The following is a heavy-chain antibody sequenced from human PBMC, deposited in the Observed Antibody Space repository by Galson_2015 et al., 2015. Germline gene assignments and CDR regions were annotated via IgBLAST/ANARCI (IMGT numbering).Heavy chain of an antibody. V-gene: IGHV3-23*01. Sequence: SLRLSCAASGFTFSSYAMSWVRQAPGKGLEWVSTIINSGGSTCYADSVKGRFTISRDNSKNTLSLQMNSLRAEDTAVYYCAKDREYCTSSSCYHHFDFWGQGTLVTVSS. CDR1: GFTFSSYA. D-gene: IGHD2-2*01. CDR3: AKDREYCTSSSCYHHFDF. J-gene: IGHJ4*02. CDR2: IINSGGST.